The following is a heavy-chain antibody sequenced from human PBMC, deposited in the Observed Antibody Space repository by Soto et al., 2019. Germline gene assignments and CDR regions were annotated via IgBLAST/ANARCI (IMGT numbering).Heavy chain of an antibody. Sequence: QVQLQQWGAGLLKPSETLSLTCAVYGGSFSGYYWCWIRQPPGQGLEWVGEINHSGSTNYYPALKSRVNISVETSKNQFSLKLSSVTAADTAVYYCARGRGVRGVPLPYYCYGMDVWGQGTTVTVSS. CDR1: GGSFSGYY. CDR3: ARGRGVRGVPLPYYCYGMDV. CDR2: INHSGST. V-gene: IGHV4-34*01. D-gene: IGHD3-10*01. J-gene: IGHJ6*02.